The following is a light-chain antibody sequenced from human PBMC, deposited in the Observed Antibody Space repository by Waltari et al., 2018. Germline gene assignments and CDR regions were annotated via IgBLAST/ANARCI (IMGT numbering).Light chain of an antibody. CDR3: QQYGTSPT. CDR2: GSS. Sequence: EIVLTQSPGTLSLSPGERGTLPCRASQSVSSNYLAWYQQKPGQAPRLLVYGSSSRATGVPDRFSGSGSGTDFTLTISRLEPEDFAVYYCQQYGTSPTFGPGTKVDVK. CDR1: QSVSSNY. V-gene: IGKV3-20*01. J-gene: IGKJ3*01.